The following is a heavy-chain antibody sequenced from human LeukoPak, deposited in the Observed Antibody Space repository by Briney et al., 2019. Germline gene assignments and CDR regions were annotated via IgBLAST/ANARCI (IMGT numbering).Heavy chain of an antibody. CDR3: ARVVYMVTHPRGFAP. D-gene: IGHD2-21*02. J-gene: IGHJ5*02. CDR1: GGTFSSYA. Sequence: SVKVSCKASGGTFSSYAISWVRQAPGQGLEWMGGIIPIFGTANYAQKFQGRVTITADESTSTAYMELSRLRSEDTAVYYCARVVYMVTHPRGFAPWGQGTLVTVSS. CDR2: IIPIFGTA. V-gene: IGHV1-69*01.